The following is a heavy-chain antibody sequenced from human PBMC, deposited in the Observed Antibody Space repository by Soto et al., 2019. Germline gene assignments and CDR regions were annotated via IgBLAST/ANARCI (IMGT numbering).Heavy chain of an antibody. Sequence: SESLSLTSTVSGVSILSSSYYWGWIRQPPGKGLEWIGSIYYSGSTYYNPSLKSRVTISVDTSKNQFSLKLSSVTAADTAVYYCAWITMVRGFDYWGQGTLVT. CDR2: IYYSGST. CDR3: AWITMVRGFDY. V-gene: IGHV4-39*01. D-gene: IGHD3-10*01. CDR1: GVSILSSSYY. J-gene: IGHJ4*02.